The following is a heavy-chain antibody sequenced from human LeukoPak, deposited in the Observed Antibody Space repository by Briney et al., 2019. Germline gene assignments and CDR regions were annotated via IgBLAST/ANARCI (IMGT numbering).Heavy chain of an antibody. V-gene: IGHV3-7*01. J-gene: IGHJ4*02. CDR2: IKQDGSEK. D-gene: IGHD3/OR15-3a*01. CDR1: GFTFSSYW. CDR3: AKNFGHQQFDF. Sequence: GGSLRLSCAASGFTFSSYWMSWVRQAPGKGLEWVANIKQDGSEKYYVDSVKGRFTISRDNTKNSLYLQMNSLRAEDTAVYYCAKNFGHQQFDFWGQGTLVIVSS.